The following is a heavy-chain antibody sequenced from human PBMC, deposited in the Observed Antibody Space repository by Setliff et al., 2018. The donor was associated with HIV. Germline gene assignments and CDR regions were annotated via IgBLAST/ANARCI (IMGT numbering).Heavy chain of an antibody. Sequence: GGSLRLSCAASGFTFDDYAMHWVRQAPGKGLEWVSFISWDGGSSDYADSVKGRFTISRDNSKSALFLQMDSLRAEDTAFYYCAALGYSSTWNYWGQGTLVTVSS. CDR1: GFTFDDYA. V-gene: IGHV3-43D*03. D-gene: IGHD6-13*01. CDR2: ISWDGGSS. J-gene: IGHJ4*02. CDR3: AALGYSSTWNY.